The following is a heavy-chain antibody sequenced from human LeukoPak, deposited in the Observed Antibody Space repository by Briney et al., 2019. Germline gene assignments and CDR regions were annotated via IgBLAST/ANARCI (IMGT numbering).Heavy chain of an antibody. Sequence: SETLSLTCTVSGGSISGGSYYWSWIRQPAGNGLEWIGRIFTSGSTNYNPSLKSRVTISVDTSKNQFSLKLTSVTAADTAVYYCARMELYNYGSYYYYMDVWGKGTTVTISS. CDR3: ARMELYNYGSYYYYMDV. D-gene: IGHD5-18*01. CDR1: GGSISGGSYY. CDR2: IFTSGST. J-gene: IGHJ6*03. V-gene: IGHV4-61*02.